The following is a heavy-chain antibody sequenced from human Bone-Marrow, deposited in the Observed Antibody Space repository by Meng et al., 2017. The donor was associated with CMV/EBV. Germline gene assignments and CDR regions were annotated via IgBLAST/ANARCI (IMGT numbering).Heavy chain of an antibody. CDR1: GGSFSGYY. CDR3: ARTAARRIYYYYYGMDV. V-gene: IGHV4-34*01. J-gene: IGHJ6*02. Sequence: SETLSLTCAVYGGSFSGYYWSWIRQPPGKGLEWIGEINHSGSTNYNPSLKSRVTISVDTSKNQFSLKLSSVNAADTAVYYCARTAARRIYYYYYGMDVWGQGTTVTVSS. D-gene: IGHD6-6*01. CDR2: INHSGST.